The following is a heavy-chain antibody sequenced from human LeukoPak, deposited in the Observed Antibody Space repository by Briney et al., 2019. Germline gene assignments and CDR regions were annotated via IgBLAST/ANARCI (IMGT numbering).Heavy chain of an antibody. J-gene: IGHJ5*02. Sequence: APVKVSCKASGYTFTGYYMHWVRQAPGQGLEWMGWINPNSGGTNYAQKFQGRVTMTRDTSISTAYMELSRLRSDDTAVYYCARDLNSGYDWFDPWGQGTLVTVSS. CDR3: ARDLNSGYDWFDP. CDR2: INPNSGGT. V-gene: IGHV1-2*02. CDR1: GYTFTGYY. D-gene: IGHD5-12*01.